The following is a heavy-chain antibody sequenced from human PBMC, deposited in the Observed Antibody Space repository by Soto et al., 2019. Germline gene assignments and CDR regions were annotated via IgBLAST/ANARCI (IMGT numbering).Heavy chain of an antibody. CDR3: ARGGHVVVVAAALDY. J-gene: IGHJ4*02. CDR2: VNPSGGHT. D-gene: IGHD2-21*02. V-gene: IGHV1-46*01. CDR1: GDTFTDYY. Sequence: QVQLVQSGAEVKKPGASVKVSCKASGDTFTDYYIHWVRQAPEQGLEWMGTVNPSGGHTTYAQHFLGRMTMTRDTSSSPLYMELASLTSEDTAIYFCARGGHVVVVAAALDYWGQGTLVTVSS.